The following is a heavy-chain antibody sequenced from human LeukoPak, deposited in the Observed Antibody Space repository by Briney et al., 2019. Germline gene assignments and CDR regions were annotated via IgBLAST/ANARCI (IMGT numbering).Heavy chain of an antibody. J-gene: IGHJ4*02. CDR3: AKERRSIAVAGEGLDY. CDR1: GFSFSTYS. CDR2: ISTSSSTI. D-gene: IGHD6-19*01. V-gene: IGHV3-48*01. Sequence: PGGSLRLSCAVSGFSFSTYSMNWVRQAPGKGLEWVSYISTSSSTIYYADSVKGRFTISRDNSKNTLYLQMNSLRAEDTAVYYCAKERRSIAVAGEGLDYWGQGTLVTVSS.